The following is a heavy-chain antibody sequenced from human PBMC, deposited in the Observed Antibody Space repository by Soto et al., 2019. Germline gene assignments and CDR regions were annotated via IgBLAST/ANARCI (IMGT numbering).Heavy chain of an antibody. J-gene: IGHJ4*02. CDR1: GFTFSSFG. Sequence: GGSLRLSCAASGFTFSSFGMSWVRQGPGKGLEWVSAISGSGSDTYYADSVQGRFTISRDNSKNTLYLQMHSLRAEDTAVYYCAKYLLMDTSSIFECRGQGTLVTV. D-gene: IGHD2-8*01. CDR3: AKYLLMDTSSIFEC. CDR2: ISGSGSDT. V-gene: IGHV3-23*01.